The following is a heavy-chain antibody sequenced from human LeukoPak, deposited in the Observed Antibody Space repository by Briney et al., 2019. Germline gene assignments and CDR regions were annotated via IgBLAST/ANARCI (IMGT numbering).Heavy chain of an antibody. Sequence: GASVKVSCKASGYTFTGYYMHWIRQAPGQGLEWMGLINPNNGGTNYAQKFQGRVTMTRDTSISTAYMELTSLTSDNTAVYYCARGRRFGGFYYYYMDVWGKGTTVTISS. V-gene: IGHV1-2*02. CDR1: GYTFTGYY. J-gene: IGHJ6*03. CDR2: INPNNGGT. CDR3: ARGRRFGGFYYYYMDV. D-gene: IGHD3-16*01.